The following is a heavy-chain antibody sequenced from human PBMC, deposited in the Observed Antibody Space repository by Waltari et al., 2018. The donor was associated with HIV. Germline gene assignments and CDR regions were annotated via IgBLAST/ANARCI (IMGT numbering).Heavy chain of an antibody. J-gene: IGHJ4*02. CDR1: GDSVSSNSAA. V-gene: IGHV6-1*01. D-gene: IGHD2-15*01. CDR2: TYYRSKWYN. Sequence: QVQLQQSGPGLVKPSQTLSLTCAISGDSVSSNSAAWNWIRQSPSRGLEWLGRTYYRSKWYNDYAVSVKSRITINPDTSKNQFSLQLNSVTPEDTAVYYCAREGKQGYCSGGSCPVDYWGQGTLVTVSS. CDR3: AREGKQGYCSGGSCPVDY.